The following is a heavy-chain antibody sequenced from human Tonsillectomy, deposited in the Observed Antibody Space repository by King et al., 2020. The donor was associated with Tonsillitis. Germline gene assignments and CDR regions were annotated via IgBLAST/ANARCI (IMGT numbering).Heavy chain of an antibody. Sequence: VQLVESGGGVVQPGRFLRLSCLAAGFIFNNYVIPWVLQAPGKGLEWGAVISYDGTNKYYADSVKGRFTISRDNSKNTLYLQMNSLRAEDTAVYFCAKVYHDYGDYAISLWGQGTLVTVSS. D-gene: IGHD4-17*01. CDR2: ISYDGTNK. CDR3: AKVYHDYGDYAISL. CDR1: GFIFNNYV. J-gene: IGHJ4*02. V-gene: IGHV3-30*18.